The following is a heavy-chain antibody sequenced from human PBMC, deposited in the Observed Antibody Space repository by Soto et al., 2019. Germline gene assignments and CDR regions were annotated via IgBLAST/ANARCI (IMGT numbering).Heavy chain of an antibody. D-gene: IGHD1-1*01. J-gene: IGHJ4*02. V-gene: IGHV1-18*01. CDR3: ARGRYGDY. CDR2: ISAHNGNT. Sequence: QVHLVQSGAEVKKPGASVKVSCKASGYTFTSYGITWVRQAPGQGLEWMGWISAHNGNTDYAQKLQGRVIVTRDTSTSTDYMELMSLRSDDTAVYYCARGRYGDYWGQGALVTVSS. CDR1: GYTFTSYG.